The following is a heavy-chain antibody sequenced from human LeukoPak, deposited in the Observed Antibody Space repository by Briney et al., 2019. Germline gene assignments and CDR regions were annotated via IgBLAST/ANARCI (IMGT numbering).Heavy chain of an antibody. CDR3: ARSPWIFGVVASWDV. CDR2: IYTSGST. D-gene: IGHD3-3*01. V-gene: IGHV4-61*02. J-gene: IGHJ6*04. Sequence: PSETLSLTCTVSGGSISSGSYYWSWIRQPAGKGLEWIVRIYTSGSTNYNPSLKSRVTISVDTSKNQFSLKPSSVTAADTAVYYCARSPWIFGVVASWDVWGKGTTVTVSS. CDR1: GGSISSGSYY.